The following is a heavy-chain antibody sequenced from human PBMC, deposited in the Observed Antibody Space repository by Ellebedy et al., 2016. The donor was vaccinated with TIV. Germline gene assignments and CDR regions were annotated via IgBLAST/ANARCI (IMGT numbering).Heavy chain of an antibody. CDR3: ATDGSYGDYRSPAHAFEK. J-gene: IGHJ3*02. Sequence: GGSLRLSCAASGFSFRSYWMTWVRQAPGKGLEWVANIRQDGGDKYYVDSVKGRFTISRDNAKNSLYLQMNSLTVEDRAVYYCATDGSYGDYRSPAHAFEKWGQGTLVIVSS. D-gene: IGHD4-17*01. V-gene: IGHV3-7*01. CDR2: IRQDGGDK. CDR1: GFSFRSYW.